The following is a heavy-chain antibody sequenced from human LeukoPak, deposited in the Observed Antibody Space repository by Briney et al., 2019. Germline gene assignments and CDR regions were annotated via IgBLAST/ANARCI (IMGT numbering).Heavy chain of an antibody. Sequence: SQTLSLTCTVSGGSISSGSYYWSWIRQPAGKGLEWIGHIYTSGSTNYNPSLKSRVTISVDTSKNQFSLKLRSVTAADTAVYYCARGAFGSGWYLDYWGQGTLVTVSS. V-gene: IGHV4-61*09. D-gene: IGHD6-19*01. CDR1: GGSISSGSYY. J-gene: IGHJ4*02. CDR2: IYTSGST. CDR3: ARGAFGSGWYLDY.